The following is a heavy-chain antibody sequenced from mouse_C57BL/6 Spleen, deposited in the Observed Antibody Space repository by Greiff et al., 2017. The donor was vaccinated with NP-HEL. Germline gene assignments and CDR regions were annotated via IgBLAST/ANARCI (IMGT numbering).Heavy chain of an antibody. Sequence: QVQLQQPGTELVKPGASVKLSCKASGYTFTSYWMHWVKQRPGQGLEWIGNINPSNGGTNYNEKFKSKATLTVDKSSSTAYLQLSSLTSEDSAVYYCARSIYYGNYGEVAMDYWGQGTSVTVSS. CDR2: INPSNGGT. CDR1: GYTFTSYW. CDR3: ARSIYYGNYGEVAMDY. V-gene: IGHV1-53*01. D-gene: IGHD2-1*01. J-gene: IGHJ4*01.